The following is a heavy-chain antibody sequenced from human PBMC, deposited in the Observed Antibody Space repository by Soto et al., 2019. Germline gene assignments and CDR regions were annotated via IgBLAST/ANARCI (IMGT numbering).Heavy chain of an antibody. CDR2: IFSSGST. Sequence: ETLSLTCTVSGGSINTFYWSWVRQPAGKGLEWIGRIFSSGSTSFNPSLESRVAMSVDTSKNHFSLNLSSVTAADMAVYYCAREGSYSAYNFAHGIQLWSFDFWGQGALVTVSS. V-gene: IGHV4-4*07. CDR1: GGSINTFY. CDR3: AREGSYSAYNFAHGIQLWSFDF. D-gene: IGHD5-12*01. J-gene: IGHJ4*02.